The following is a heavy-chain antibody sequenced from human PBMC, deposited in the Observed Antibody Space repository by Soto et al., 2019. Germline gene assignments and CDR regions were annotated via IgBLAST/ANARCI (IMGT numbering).Heavy chain of an antibody. CDR2: INVGTDKT. V-gene: IGHV1-3*01. J-gene: IGHJ4*02. CDR1: GYSFIKNA. Sequence: GASVKVSCKTSGYSFIKNAIHWVRQAPGQRPEWMGWINVGTDKTKYSEKFQGRVTITTDTSASTAYMELTSLGSEDTAVYYCARLEAGVKLDYWGQGTPVT. CDR3: ARLEAGVKLDY.